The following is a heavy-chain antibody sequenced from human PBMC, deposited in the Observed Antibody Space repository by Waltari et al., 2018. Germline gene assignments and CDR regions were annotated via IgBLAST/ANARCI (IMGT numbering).Heavy chain of an antibody. D-gene: IGHD5-18*01. V-gene: IGHV5-51*01. CDR1: GYSFAKYW. J-gene: IGHJ4*02. Sequence: EVQLEQSGAEVKKPGESLKISCNGSGYSFAKYWIGWVRQMPGKGLEWMGVIYPGDSNTKYSLSFQGQVTISADTSISTAYLQWSSLKASDTAIYFCARQNIHSYGYGYFDFWGQGTRVTVSS. CDR2: IYPGDSNT. CDR3: ARQNIHSYGYGYFDF.